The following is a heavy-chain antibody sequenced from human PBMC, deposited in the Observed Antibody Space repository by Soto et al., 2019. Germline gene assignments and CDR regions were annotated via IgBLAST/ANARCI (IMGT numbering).Heavy chain of an antibody. CDR3: AKDPPLGYCSGGSCYEGDAFDI. J-gene: IGHJ3*02. V-gene: IGHV3-23*01. D-gene: IGHD2-15*01. Sequence: EVQLLESGGGLVQPGGSLRLSCAASGFTFSSYAMSWVRQAPGKGLEWVSAISGSGGSTYYADSVKGRFTISRDNSKNTLYLQMNRLRAEDTAVYYCAKDPPLGYCSGGSCYEGDAFDIWGQGTMVTVSS. CDR2: ISGSGGST. CDR1: GFTFSSYA.